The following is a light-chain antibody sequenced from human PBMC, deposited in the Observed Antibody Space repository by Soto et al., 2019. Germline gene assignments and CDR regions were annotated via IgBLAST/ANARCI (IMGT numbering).Light chain of an antibody. CDR2: EDN. J-gene: IGLJ3*02. CDR3: QSYDSSNWV. Sequence: NFMLTQPHSVSESPGKTVTISCTRSSGSIASNYVQWYQQRPGSSPTTVIYEDNQRPSGVPDRFSGSIDSSSNSASLTISGLKTEDEADCYCQSYDSSNWVFGGGTKLTVL. CDR1: SGSIASNY. V-gene: IGLV6-57*01.